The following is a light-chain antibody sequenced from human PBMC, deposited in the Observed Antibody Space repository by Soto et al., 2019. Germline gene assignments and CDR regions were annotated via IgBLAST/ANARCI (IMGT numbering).Light chain of an antibody. CDR1: QSIRSY. J-gene: IGKJ4*01. CDR2: VAS. V-gene: IGKV1-39*01. Sequence: DIQMTQSPSSLSASVGDRVTITCRASQSIRSYLNWYQQKPGKAPKFLIYVASSLQSGVPSRFSGSGSGTDFTLTFSSLQPEDFATYYCQQSYSTPLTFGGGTKVEIK. CDR3: QQSYSTPLT.